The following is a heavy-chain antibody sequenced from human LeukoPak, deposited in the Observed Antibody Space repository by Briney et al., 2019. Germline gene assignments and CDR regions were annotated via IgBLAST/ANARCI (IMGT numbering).Heavy chain of an antibody. CDR1: GNYW. J-gene: IGHJ4*02. D-gene: IGHD2/OR15-2a*01. Sequence: GGSLRLSCAASGNYWMHWVCQAPGKGLVWVSHINSDGSWTSYADSVKGRFTISKDNARNTVYLQMNNLRAEDTAVYYCVSFYEAYWGRGTLVTVSS. CDR3: VSFYEAY. CDR2: INSDGSWT. V-gene: IGHV3-74*01.